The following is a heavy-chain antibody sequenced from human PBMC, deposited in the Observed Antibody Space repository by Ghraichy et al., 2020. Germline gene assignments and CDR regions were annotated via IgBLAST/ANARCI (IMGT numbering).Heavy chain of an antibody. CDR2: INHSGST. J-gene: IGHJ5*02. CDR3: ARNRSWRNSSSWSKGVDP. D-gene: IGHD6-13*01. CDR1: GGSFSGYY. V-gene: IGHV4-34*01. Sequence: SQTLSLTCAVYGGSFSGYYWSWIRQPPGKGLEWIGEINHSGSTNYNPSLKSRVTISVDTSKNQFSLKLSSVTAADTAVYYCARNRSWRNSSSWSKGVDPWGQGTLVTVSS.